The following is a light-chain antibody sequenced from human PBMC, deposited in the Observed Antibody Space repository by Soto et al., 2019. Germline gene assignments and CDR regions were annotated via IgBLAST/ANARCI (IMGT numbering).Light chain of an antibody. CDR1: QSISSW. Sequence: DIQITQSPATLSASVGDRVTITCRASQSISSWLAWYQQKPGKVPKLLIDDASSLESGVPSRFSGSRSGTEFTLTISSLQPDDFATYYYQQYNTYPWTFGQGTKVDIK. V-gene: IGKV1-5*01. CDR3: QQYNTYPWT. CDR2: DAS. J-gene: IGKJ1*01.